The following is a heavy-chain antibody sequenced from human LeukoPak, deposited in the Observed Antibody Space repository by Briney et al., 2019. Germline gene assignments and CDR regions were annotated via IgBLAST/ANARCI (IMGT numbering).Heavy chain of an antibody. Sequence: GGSLRLSCAASGFTFSSYGMHWVRQAPGKGLEWVAFIRYDGSNKYYADSVKGRFTISRDNSKNTLYLQTNSLRAEDTAVYYCAKDQSGTYYTFDYWGQGTLVTVSS. CDR1: GFTFSSYG. D-gene: IGHD1-26*01. J-gene: IGHJ4*02. CDR2: IRYDGSNK. CDR3: AKDQSGTYYTFDY. V-gene: IGHV3-30*02.